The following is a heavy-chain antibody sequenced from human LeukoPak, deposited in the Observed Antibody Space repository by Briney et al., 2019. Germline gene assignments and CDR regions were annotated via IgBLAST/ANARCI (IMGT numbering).Heavy chain of an antibody. CDR3: AGHHPRNTVDF. V-gene: IGHV4-59*08. D-gene: IGHD2/OR15-2a*01. J-gene: IGHJ4*02. CDR2: ISDIGSI. Sequence: PSETLSLTCTVSGGSISSYYWSWIRQPPGKGLEWIAYISDIGSINCNPSLKSRVTISLDTSKNQFSLKLSSVTAADTAVYYCAGHHPRNTVDFWGQGTLVTVSS. CDR1: GGSISSYY.